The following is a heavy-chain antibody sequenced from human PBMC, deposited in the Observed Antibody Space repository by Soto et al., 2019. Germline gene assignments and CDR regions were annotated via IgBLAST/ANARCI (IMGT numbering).Heavy chain of an antibody. J-gene: IGHJ6*02. Sequence: ASVKVSCKASGGTFSSYAISWVRQAPGQGLEWMGGIIPIFGTANYAQKFQGRVTITADESTSTAYMELSSLRSEDTAVYYCAGLYCSSTSCYPQLGMDVWGQGTTVTVSS. D-gene: IGHD2-2*01. CDR1: GGTFSSYA. V-gene: IGHV1-69*13. CDR2: IIPIFGTA. CDR3: AGLYCSSTSCYPQLGMDV.